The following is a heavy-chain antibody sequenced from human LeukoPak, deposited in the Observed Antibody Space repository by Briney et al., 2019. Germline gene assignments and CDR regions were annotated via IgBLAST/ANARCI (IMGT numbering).Heavy chain of an antibody. Sequence: ASIKVSCKASGYRFTGHYMHWVRQAPGQGLEWMGIINPSGGSTSYAQKFQGRVTMTRDTSTSTVYMELSSLRSEDTAVYYCARGPSRSVDTAMAQGWFDPWGQGTLVTVSS. J-gene: IGHJ5*02. CDR3: ARGPSRSVDTAMAQGWFDP. D-gene: IGHD5-18*01. CDR1: GYRFTGHY. V-gene: IGHV1-46*01. CDR2: INPSGGST.